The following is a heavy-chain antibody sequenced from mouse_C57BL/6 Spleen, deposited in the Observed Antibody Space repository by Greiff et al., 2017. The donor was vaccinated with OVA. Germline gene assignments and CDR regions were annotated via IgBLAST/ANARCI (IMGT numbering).Heavy chain of an antibody. V-gene: IGHV5-17*01. CDR1: GFTFSDYG. CDR2: ISSGSSTI. D-gene: IGHD2-5*01. J-gene: IGHJ4*01. CDR3: ARRRGRSAYYSNYDAMDY. Sequence: EVKLVESGGGLVKPGGSLKLSCAASGFTFSDYGMHWVRQAPEKGLEWVAYISSGSSTIYYADTVKGRFTISRDNAKNTLFLQMTSLRSEDTAMYYCARRRGRSAYYSNYDAMDYWGQGTSVTVSS.